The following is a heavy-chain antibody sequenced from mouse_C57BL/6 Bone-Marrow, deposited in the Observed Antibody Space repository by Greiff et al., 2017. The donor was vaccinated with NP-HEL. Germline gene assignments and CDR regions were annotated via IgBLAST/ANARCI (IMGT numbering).Heavy chain of an antibody. CDR3: ARWDYGSSYPYFDY. V-gene: IGHV1-64*01. CDR2: IHPNSGST. J-gene: IGHJ2*01. CDR1: GYTFTSYW. D-gene: IGHD1-1*01. Sequence: QVQLQQPGAELVKPGASVKLSCKASGYTFTSYWMHWVKQRPGQGLEWIGMIHPNSGSTNYNEKFKSKATLTVDKSSSTAYMQLSSLTSEDSAVYYCARWDYGSSYPYFDYWGQGTTLTVSS.